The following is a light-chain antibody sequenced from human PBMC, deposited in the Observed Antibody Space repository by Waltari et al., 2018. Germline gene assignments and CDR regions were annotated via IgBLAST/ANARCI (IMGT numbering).Light chain of an antibody. V-gene: IGKV3-15*01. CDR3: QQYNLWPWT. J-gene: IGKJ1*01. CDR2: GAS. CDR1: QSVGTK. Sequence: MTQSPSTLSASVGDRATLSCRASQSVGTKLAWYQQKPGQAPRLLIYGASTRATGIAARFSGSGSGTEFTLTISSLQSEDFAIYYCQQYNLWPWTFDQGTKVDIK.